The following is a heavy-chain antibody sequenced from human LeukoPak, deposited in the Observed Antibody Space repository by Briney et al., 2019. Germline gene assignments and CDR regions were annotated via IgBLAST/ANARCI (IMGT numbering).Heavy chain of an antibody. J-gene: IGHJ4*02. CDR2: ISWNSGSI. CDR1: GFTFDDYA. D-gene: IGHD2-2*03. CDR3: AKGVDIVVVPAANDY. Sequence: GGSLRLSCAASGFTFDDYAMHWVRQAPGKGLEWVSGISWNSGSIGYADSVKGRFTISRDNAKNSLYLQMNSLRAEDTALYYCAKGVDIVVVPAANDYWGQGTLVTVSS. V-gene: IGHV3-9*01.